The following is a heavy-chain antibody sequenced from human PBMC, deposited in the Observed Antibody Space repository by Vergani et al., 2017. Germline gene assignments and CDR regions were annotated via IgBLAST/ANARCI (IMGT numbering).Heavy chain of an antibody. CDR1: GGSISGHY. V-gene: IGHV4-59*11. D-gene: IGHD2-8*02. J-gene: IGHJ4*02. CDR3: ARYLCPGGSCIGFDY. Sequence: QVQLQESGPGLVKPSETLYLTCTVSGGSISGHYWSWIRQAPGKGLDWVGYIYYTGDTRSNPSLTSRISMSLDTSRSQFSLTVKSVTVADTAVYYCARYLCPGGSCIGFDYWGQGILVTVSS. CDR2: IYYTGDT.